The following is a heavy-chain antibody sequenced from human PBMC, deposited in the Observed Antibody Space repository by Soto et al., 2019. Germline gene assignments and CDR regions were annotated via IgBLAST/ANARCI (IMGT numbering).Heavy chain of an antibody. CDR2: ISYDGSNK. D-gene: IGHD4-17*01. J-gene: IGHJ4*02. CDR1: GFTFSSYA. Sequence: LRLSCAASGFTFSSYAMHWVRQAPGKGLEWVAVISYDGSNKYYADSVKGRFTISRDNSKNKLYLQMNSLRAEDTAVYYCARDRDYYGDYDNYFDYWGQGTLVTVSS. V-gene: IGHV3-30-3*01. CDR3: ARDRDYYGDYDNYFDY.